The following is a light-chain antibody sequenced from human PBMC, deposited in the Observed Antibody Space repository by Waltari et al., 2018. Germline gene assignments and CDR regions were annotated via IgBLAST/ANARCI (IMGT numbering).Light chain of an antibody. CDR2: GAS. J-gene: IGKJ2*01. V-gene: IGKV4-1*01. Sequence: DIVMTQSPDSLAVSLGERATIHCKSSQSLLSRPNKKNYLAWYQQKPGQPPKLRINGASTRGAGVPDRLSGSGSGTEFILAISSLQAEDVAVYFCQHYSNTPYTFGQGTKLEIK. CDR1: QSLLSRPNKKNY. CDR3: QHYSNTPYT.